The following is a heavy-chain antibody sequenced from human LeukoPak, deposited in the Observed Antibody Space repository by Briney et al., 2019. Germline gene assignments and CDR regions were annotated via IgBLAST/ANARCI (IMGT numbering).Heavy chain of an antibody. CDR2: ISHDGSTI. CDR3: AKSRSQYSSSWGEIGY. V-gene: IGHV3-30*18. CDR1: GFTFDHYG. Sequence: GGSLRLSCAVSGFTFDHYGMHWVRQAPGKGLEWVAVISHDGSTIYYADSVEGRFTISRDNSDNTLFLQMNSLRAEDTAVYYCAKSRSQYSSSWGEIGYWGQGTLVTVSS. D-gene: IGHD6-13*01. J-gene: IGHJ4*02.